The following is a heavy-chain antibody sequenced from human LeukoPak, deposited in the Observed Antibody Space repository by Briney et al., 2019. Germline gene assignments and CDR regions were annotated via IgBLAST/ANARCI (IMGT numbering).Heavy chain of an antibody. V-gene: IGHV3-7*01. CDR1: GFTFSSYW. CDR3: ARDSAPYYYDSSGYDY. J-gene: IGHJ4*02. Sequence: GGSLRLSCAASGFTFSSYWMSWVRQAPGKGLEWVANIKQDGSEKYYVDSVEGRFTISRDNAKNSLYLQMNSLRAEDTAVYYCARDSAPYYYDSSGYDYWGQGTLVTVSS. D-gene: IGHD3-22*01. CDR2: IKQDGSEK.